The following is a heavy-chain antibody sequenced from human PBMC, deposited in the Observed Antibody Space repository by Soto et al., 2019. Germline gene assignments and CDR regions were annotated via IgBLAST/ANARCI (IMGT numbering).Heavy chain of an antibody. J-gene: IGHJ4*02. D-gene: IGHD2-15*01. V-gene: IGHV4-39*01. CDR2: IGNNGVT. CDR3: GKILVGATGHTDADS. Sequence: PSETLSLTCIVSGGSVYSNGHYWGWIRQPPGKGLEWIGSIGNNGVTNYNSSLKSRVTISRDTSKNQFSLRLTSVTAADTAVYYCGKILVGATGHTDADSWGPGTLVTVSS. CDR1: GGSVYSNGHY.